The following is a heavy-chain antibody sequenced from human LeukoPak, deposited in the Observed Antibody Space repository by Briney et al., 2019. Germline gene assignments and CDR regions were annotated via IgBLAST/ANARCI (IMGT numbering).Heavy chain of an antibody. CDR1: GFTFSSYS. Sequence: KSGGSLRLSCAASGFTFSSYSMNWVRQAPGKGLEWVSSISSSSSYIYYADSVKGRFTISRDNAKNSLYLQMNSLRAEDTAVYYCARDNYGSGSYSEYFQHWGQGTLVTVSS. CDR2: ISSSSSYI. CDR3: ARDNYGSGSYSEYFQH. J-gene: IGHJ1*01. V-gene: IGHV3-21*01. D-gene: IGHD3-10*01.